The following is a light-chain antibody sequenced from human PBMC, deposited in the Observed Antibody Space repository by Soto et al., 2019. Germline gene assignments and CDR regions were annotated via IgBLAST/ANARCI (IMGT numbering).Light chain of an antibody. J-gene: IGKJ1*01. V-gene: IGKV4-1*01. CDR1: QGVLYSSNNKNY. Sequence: DIVMTQSPDSLAVSLGERATINCKSSQGVLYSSNNKNYLAWYQQKPGQPPKALIYWASTRESGVPDRFSGSGSGTDFTLTISSLQAEDVAVYYCQQYYTTPWTFXQGTKVDIK. CDR2: WAS. CDR3: QQYYTTPWT.